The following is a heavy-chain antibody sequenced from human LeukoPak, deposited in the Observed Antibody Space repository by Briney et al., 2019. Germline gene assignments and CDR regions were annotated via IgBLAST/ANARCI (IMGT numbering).Heavy chain of an antibody. Sequence: PGGSLRLSCAASGFTFSIYAMSWVRQAPGKGLEWVSAISGSGDNTYYADSVQGRFTISRDNSKNTLYLQMNSLRAEDTAVYYCAKVGDHYYSYYYMDVWGKGTTVTVSS. CDR2: ISGSGDNT. V-gene: IGHV3-23*01. J-gene: IGHJ6*03. D-gene: IGHD3-16*01. CDR3: AKVGDHYYSYYYMDV. CDR1: GFTFSIYA.